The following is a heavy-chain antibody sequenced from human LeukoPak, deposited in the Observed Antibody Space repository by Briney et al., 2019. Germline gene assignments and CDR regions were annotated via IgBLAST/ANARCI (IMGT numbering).Heavy chain of an antibody. J-gene: IGHJ3*02. CDR3: AKDQKYLRFLNRFDAFDI. D-gene: IGHD3-3*01. CDR1: GFTFSSYW. V-gene: IGHV3-74*01. CDR2: INNDGSST. Sequence: GGSLRLSCAASGFTFSSYWMHWVRQAPGKGLVWVSRINNDGSSTSYADSVKGRFTISRDNAKNTLYLQMNSLRAEDTAVYYCAKDQKYLRFLNRFDAFDIWGQGTMVTVSS.